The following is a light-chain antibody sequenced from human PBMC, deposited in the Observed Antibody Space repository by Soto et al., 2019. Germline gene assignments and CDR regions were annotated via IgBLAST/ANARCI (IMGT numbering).Light chain of an antibody. J-gene: IGKJ2*01. V-gene: IGKV3-20*01. CDR2: GAS. Sequence: EIVLTQSPGTLSLSPGERATLSCRASQSVSSTYLAWYQQKPGQAPRLLIYGASIRATGVPDRFSGSGSGTDVTITISRLEPEDFAVYYCQQYGSSPYTFGQGTKLEIK. CDR1: QSVSSTY. CDR3: QQYGSSPYT.